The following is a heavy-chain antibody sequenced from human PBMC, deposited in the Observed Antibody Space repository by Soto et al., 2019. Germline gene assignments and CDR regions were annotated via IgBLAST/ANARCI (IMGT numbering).Heavy chain of an antibody. CDR2: LYWDDDQ. J-gene: IGHJ6*02. Sequence: QVTLKESGPTLVKPTQTLMLTCTVSGLSLRTTGVGVGWVRQPPGKALEGLALLYWDDDQRYSPSLRSRLTIAKDISEKQVVLTMTNMDTADTATYYCVQSRCGGDCLEIYSSHAYNGLDVWGQGTTVTVSS. CDR3: VQSRCGGDCLEIYSSHAYNGLDV. CDR1: GLSLRTTGVG. D-gene: IGHD2-21*02. V-gene: IGHV2-5*02.